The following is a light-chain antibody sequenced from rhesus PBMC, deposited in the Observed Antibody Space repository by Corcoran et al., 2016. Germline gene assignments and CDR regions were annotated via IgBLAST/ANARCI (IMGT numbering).Light chain of an antibody. J-gene: IGKJ2*01. Sequence: QVILTQSPATLSLSPGERATLSCRASQSVSSYLAWYKQKPGQAPRLLIYCASSRATDIPDRFCGSGSGTDFPLTISSLEPEDVGVYRSYQHSSGYSFGQGTKVEI. CDR3: YQHSSGYS. CDR1: QSVSSY. V-gene: IGKV3-10*01. CDR2: CAS.